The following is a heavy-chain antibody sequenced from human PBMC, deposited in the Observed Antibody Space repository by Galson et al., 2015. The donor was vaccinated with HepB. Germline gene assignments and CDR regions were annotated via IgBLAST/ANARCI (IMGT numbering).Heavy chain of an antibody. D-gene: IGHD5-18*01. CDR1: GFTPSSYA. J-gene: IGHJ6*02. CDR2: ISGSGGST. CDR3: AKGIERSSYYYYGMDV. V-gene: IGHV3-23*01. Sequence: SLRLSCPASGFTPSSYAMSWARQAPGKGLEWVSAISGSGGSTYYADSVKGRFTISRDNSKNTLYLQMNSLRAEDTAVYYCAKGIERSSYYYYGMDVWGQGTTVTVSS.